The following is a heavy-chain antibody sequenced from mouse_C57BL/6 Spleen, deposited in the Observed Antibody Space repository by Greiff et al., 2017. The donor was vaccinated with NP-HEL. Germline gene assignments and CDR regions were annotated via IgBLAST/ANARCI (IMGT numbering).Heavy chain of an antibody. CDR1: GYSITSGYY. D-gene: IGHD1-1*01. J-gene: IGHJ3*01. CDR3: AREGSHYYGSSPFAY. CDR2: ISYDGSN. V-gene: IGHV3-6*01. Sequence: EVQLQESGPGLVKPSQSLSLTCSVTGYSITSGYYWNWIRQFPGNKLEWMGYISYDGSNNYNPYLKNRISITRDTSKNQFFLKLNSVTTEDTATYYCAREGSHYYGSSPFAYWGQGTLVTVSA.